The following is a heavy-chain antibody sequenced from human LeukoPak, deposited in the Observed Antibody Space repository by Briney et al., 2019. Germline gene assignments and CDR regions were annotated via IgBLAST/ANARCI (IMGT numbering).Heavy chain of an antibody. CDR3: AREDYYDSSGYFAGFDP. J-gene: IGHJ5*02. Sequence: GGSLRLSCAASGFTFNSYWMSWVRQAPGKGLEWVSYISSSGSTIYYADSVKGRFTISRDNAKNSLYLQMNSLRAEDTAVYYCAREDYYDSSGYFAGFDPWGQGTLVTVSS. D-gene: IGHD3-22*01. V-gene: IGHV3-48*04. CDR1: GFTFNSYW. CDR2: ISSSGSTI.